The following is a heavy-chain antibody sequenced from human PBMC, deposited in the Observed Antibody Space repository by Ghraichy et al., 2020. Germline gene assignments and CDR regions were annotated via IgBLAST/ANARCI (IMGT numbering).Heavy chain of an antibody. CDR3: ARDFRYDSSGYYYVRVVPAGFDY. CDR2: IKQDGSEK. Sequence: GGSLRLSCAASGFTFSSYWMSWVRQAPGKGLEWVANIKQDGSEKYYVDSVKGRFTISRDNAKNSLYLQMNSLRAEDTAVYYCARDFRYDSSGYYYVRVVPAGFDYWGQGTLVTVSS. D-gene: IGHD3-22*01. V-gene: IGHV3-7*01. J-gene: IGHJ4*02. CDR1: GFTFSSYW.